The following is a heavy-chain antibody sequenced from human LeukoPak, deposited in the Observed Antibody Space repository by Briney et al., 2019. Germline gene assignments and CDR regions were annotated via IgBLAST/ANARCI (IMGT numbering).Heavy chain of an antibody. J-gene: IGHJ5*02. CDR3: AADPLYSSSWPHLPHWFDP. CDR1: GFTFTSSA. Sequence: SVKVSCKASGFTFTSSAVQWVRQARGQRLEWIGWIVVGSGNTNYAQKFQERVTITRDMSTSTAYMELSSLRSEDTAVYHCAADPLYSSSWPHLPHWFDPWGQGTLVTVSS. CDR2: IVVGSGNT. D-gene: IGHD6-13*01. V-gene: IGHV1-58*01.